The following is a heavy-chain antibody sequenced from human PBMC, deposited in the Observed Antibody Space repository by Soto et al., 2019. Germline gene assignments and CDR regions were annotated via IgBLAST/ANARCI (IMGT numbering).Heavy chain of an antibody. CDR3: AGQYSSSSAEF. CDR1: RFTFSDYY. D-gene: IGHD6-6*01. J-gene: IGHJ4*02. V-gene: IGHV3-11*01. Sequence: QVQLVESGGGLVKPGGSLRLSCAASRFTFSDYYMNWIRQAPGKGLEWVSYISSGAITIYYADSVKGRFTISRDNVKKSPYLQMNSLRAEDTAVYYCAGQYSSSSAEFWGQGTLVTVSS. CDR2: ISSGAITI.